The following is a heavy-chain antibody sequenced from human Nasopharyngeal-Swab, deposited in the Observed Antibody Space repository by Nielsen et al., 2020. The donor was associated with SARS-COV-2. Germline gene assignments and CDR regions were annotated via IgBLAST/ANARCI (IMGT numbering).Heavy chain of an antibody. J-gene: IGHJ6*03. D-gene: IGHD2-2*01. V-gene: IGHV4-38-2*02. Sequence: WIRQPPGKGLEWIGSIYHSGGGYYNPSLKGRVTISVDTSKNHFSLKMSSVTAADTAVYYCARDGKYQVPDLSYYIDVWGKGTTVTVSS. CDR2: IYHSGGG. CDR3: ARDGKYQVPDLSYYIDV.